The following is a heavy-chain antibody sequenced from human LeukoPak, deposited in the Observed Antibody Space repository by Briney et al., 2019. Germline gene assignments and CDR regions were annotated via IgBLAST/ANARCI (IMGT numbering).Heavy chain of an antibody. Sequence: AGGSLRLSCAASGFSFSTYAMYWVRQAPGKGLECVALISYDGITTYYADSVKGRFTISTDTSKNTLFLQMNSLISEDTAVYYCARGYSSSSVDYWGQGTLVTVSS. J-gene: IGHJ4*02. V-gene: IGHV3-30-3*01. CDR2: ISYDGITT. CDR1: GFSFSTYA. CDR3: ARGYSSSSVDY. D-gene: IGHD6-6*01.